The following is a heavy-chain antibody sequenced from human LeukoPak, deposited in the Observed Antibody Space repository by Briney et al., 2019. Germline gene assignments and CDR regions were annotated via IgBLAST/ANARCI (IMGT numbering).Heavy chain of an antibody. D-gene: IGHD3-10*01. V-gene: IGHV1-18*01. CDR1: GYTFTGYG. CDR2: ISAYNGNT. J-gene: IGHJ4*02. CDR3: ARDVISGTYYVDY. Sequence: ASVKHSCKASGYTFTGYGISWVRQAPGQGLAWMGWISAYNGNTNYAQKLRGRFTMTTDTSTSTAYMELRSVRSDDTAVYYCARDVISGTYYVDYWGQGTLVTVSS.